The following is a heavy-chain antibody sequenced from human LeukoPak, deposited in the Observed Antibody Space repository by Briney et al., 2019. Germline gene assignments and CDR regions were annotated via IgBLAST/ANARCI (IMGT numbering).Heavy chain of an antibody. CDR2: FSTSSSHI. CDR1: GFTFSSYS. D-gene: IGHD3-22*01. J-gene: IGHJ4*02. CDR3: AKDRFSGSSGYYYGEFDY. V-gene: IGHV3-21*01. Sequence: GGSLRLSCAASGFTFSSYSMNWVRQAPGKGLEWVSYFSTSSSHIYYADSVKGRFTISRDNAKNSLYLQMNSLRAEDTAVYYCAKDRFSGSSGYYYGEFDYWGQGTLVTVSS.